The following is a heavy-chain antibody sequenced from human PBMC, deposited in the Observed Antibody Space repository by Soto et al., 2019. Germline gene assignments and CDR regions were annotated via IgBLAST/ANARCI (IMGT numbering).Heavy chain of an antibody. J-gene: IGHJ3*02. CDR2: ISYDGSNK. CDR3: AKGRREGWLQPWDAFDI. Sequence: GGSLRLSCAASGFTFSSYGMHWVRQAPGKGLEWVAVISYDGSNKYYADSVKGRFTISRDNSKNTLYLQMNSLRAEDTAVYYCAKGRREGWLQPWDAFDIWGQGTMVTVSS. V-gene: IGHV3-30*18. D-gene: IGHD5-12*01. CDR1: GFTFSSYG.